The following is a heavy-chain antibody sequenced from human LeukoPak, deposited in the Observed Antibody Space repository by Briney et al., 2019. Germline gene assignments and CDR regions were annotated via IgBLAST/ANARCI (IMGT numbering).Heavy chain of an antibody. CDR1: GYTFTDYY. CDR2: INPNSGGT. CDR3: ARGSNWGGDY. V-gene: IGHV1-2*02. J-gene: IGHJ4*02. Sequence: GASVKVSCKASGYTFTDYYMHWVRQAPGQGLEWMGWINPNSGGTNYAQKFYARVTMTRDTSISTAYMELSRLRSDDTAVFYCARGSNWGGDYWGQGTLVTVSS. D-gene: IGHD6-13*01.